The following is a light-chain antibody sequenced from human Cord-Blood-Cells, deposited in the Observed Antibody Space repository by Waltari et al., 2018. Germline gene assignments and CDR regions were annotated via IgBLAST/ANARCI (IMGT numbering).Light chain of an antibody. V-gene: IGLV2-14*01. CDR3: SSYTSSSTLV. J-gene: IGLJ3*02. CDR1: SSYVGGYNY. CDR2: DVS. Sequence: QSALTQPASVSGSPGQSITISFTGTSSYVGGYNYVSWYQQHPGKAPKLMIYDVSKRPSGVSNRFSGSKSGNTASLTISGLQAEDEADYYCSSYTSSSTLVFGGGTKLTVL.